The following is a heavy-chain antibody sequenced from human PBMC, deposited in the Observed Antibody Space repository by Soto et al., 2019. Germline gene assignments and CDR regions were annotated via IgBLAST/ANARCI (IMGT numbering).Heavy chain of an antibody. CDR1: GGSFSGYY. CDR2: INHSGST. D-gene: IGHD1-1*01. J-gene: IGHJ3*02. V-gene: IGHV4-34*01. CDR3: ARRPRYRDAFDI. Sequence: SETLSLTCAVYGGSFSGYYWSWIRQPPGKGLEWIGEINHSGSTNYNPSLKSRVTISVDTSKNQFSLKLSSVTAADTAVYYCARRPRYRDAFDIWGQGTMVTVSS.